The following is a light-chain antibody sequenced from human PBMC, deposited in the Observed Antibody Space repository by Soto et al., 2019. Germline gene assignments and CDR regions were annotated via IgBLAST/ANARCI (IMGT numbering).Light chain of an antibody. CDR1: QSVAANY. J-gene: IGKJ5*01. Sequence: EVVLTQSPGTLSLSPGERATLSCRASQSVAANYLAWYQQKRGQAPRLLIYDTSIRATGVPDRFSGGGSGTDFTLTISSLEPEDFAVYYCQQRSNLPPTFGQGTRLEIK. CDR2: DTS. CDR3: QQRSNLPPT. V-gene: IGKV3D-20*02.